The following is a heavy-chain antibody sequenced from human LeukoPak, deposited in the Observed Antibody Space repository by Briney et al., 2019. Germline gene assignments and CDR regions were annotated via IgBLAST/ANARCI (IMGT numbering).Heavy chain of an antibody. V-gene: IGHV3-21*01. CDR3: ARRVASANDAFYI. CDR2: ISSGSTYI. CDR1: GFTFSSYS. Sequence: PGGSLRLSCAASGFTFSSYSMNWVRRAPGKGLEWVSSISSGSTYIYYGDSLKDGLTISRDNAKNSLYLQMNSRRAEDTAVYYCARRVASANDAFYIWGQGTMVTVSS. J-gene: IGHJ3*02. D-gene: IGHD6-13*01.